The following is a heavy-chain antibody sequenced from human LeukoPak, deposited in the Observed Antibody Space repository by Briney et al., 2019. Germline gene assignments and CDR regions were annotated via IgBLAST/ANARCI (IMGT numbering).Heavy chain of an antibody. CDR1: GFTFSSYG. J-gene: IGHJ4*02. CDR3: AKDSHIVVVVAATVDY. CDR2: ISYDGSNK. D-gene: IGHD2-15*01. V-gene: IGHV3-30*18. Sequence: GGSLRLSCAASGFTFSSYGVHWVRQAPGKGLEWVAVISYDGSNKYYADSVKGRFTISRDNSKNTLYLQMNSLRAEDTAVYYCAKDSHIVVVVAATVDYWGQGTLVTVSS.